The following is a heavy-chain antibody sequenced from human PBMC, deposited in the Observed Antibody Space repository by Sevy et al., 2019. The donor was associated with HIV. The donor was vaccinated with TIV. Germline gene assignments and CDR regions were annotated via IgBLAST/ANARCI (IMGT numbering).Heavy chain of an antibody. CDR3: ARQRASSGYFDFDS. CDR2: IFYSGST. Sequence: SETLSLTCTVSGGSISSGDYYWSWIRQPPGKGLEWIGYIFYSGSTYFNPSLKSRVTISLDTSKSQFSLRLSSVTAADTAVFYCARQRASSGYFDFDSWGQGTLVTVSS. J-gene: IGHJ4*02. V-gene: IGHV4-30-4*02. D-gene: IGHD3-22*01. CDR1: GGSISSGDYY.